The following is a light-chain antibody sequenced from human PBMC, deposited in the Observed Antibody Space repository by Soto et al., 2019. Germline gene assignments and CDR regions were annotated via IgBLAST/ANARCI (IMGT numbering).Light chain of an antibody. Sequence: ETVLTQSPGTLSLSPGERATLSCRASQTIRSNYLAWYRQTPGQAPRLLIYGASNRATGIADRFSGSGSGTDFTLIISRLESEDFALYYCQQYGSSLWTFGQGTKVDIK. CDR3: QQYGSSLWT. CDR2: GAS. V-gene: IGKV3-20*01. CDR1: QTIRSNY. J-gene: IGKJ1*01.